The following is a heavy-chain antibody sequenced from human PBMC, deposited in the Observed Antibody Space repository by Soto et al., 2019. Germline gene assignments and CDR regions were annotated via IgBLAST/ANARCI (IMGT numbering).Heavy chain of an antibody. J-gene: IGHJ4*02. Sequence: GGSLRVSCAASGFTVSSNDYMTLVRQAPEKGLQWVSVIYSSGHTYYADSVKGRFTISRDNADNSLYLQMNSLRAEDTAVYYCARDRGSGRAHDYWGQGTLVTVSS. CDR3: ARDRGSGRAHDY. V-gene: IGHV3-66*01. D-gene: IGHD1-26*01. CDR2: IYSSGHT. CDR1: GFTVSSNDY.